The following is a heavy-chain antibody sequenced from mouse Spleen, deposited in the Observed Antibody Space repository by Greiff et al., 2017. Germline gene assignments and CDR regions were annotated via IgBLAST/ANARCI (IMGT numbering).Heavy chain of an antibody. Sequence: EVQLQQSGPELVKPGASVKIPCKASGYTFTDYNMDWVKQSHGKSLEWIGDINPNNGGTIYNQKFKGKATLTVDKSSSTAYMELRSLTSEDTAVYYCARRTLIYDGYYLDYWGQGTTLTVSS. CDR3: ARRTLIYDGYYLDY. J-gene: IGHJ2*01. D-gene: IGHD2-3*01. V-gene: IGHV1-18*01. CDR2: INPNNGGT. CDR1: GYTFTDYN.